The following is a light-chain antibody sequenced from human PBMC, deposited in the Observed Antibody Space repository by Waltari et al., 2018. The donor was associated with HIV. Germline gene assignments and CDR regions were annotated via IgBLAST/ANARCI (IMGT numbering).Light chain of an antibody. CDR3: AAWDDTLSGSWV. CDR2: SDS. Sequence: HSILTQPPSASGTLGQRVTISCSGSISNIGSNSVSWFQQLPGMSPRLIVFSDSQRPAGVPDRFSASKSGTSASLAIDGLESADEADYYCAAWDDTLSGSWVFGGGT. V-gene: IGLV1-44*01. CDR1: ISNIGSNS. J-gene: IGLJ3*02.